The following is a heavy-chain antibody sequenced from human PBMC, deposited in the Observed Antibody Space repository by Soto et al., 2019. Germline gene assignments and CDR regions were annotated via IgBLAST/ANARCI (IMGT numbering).Heavy chain of an antibody. CDR2: ISYSGYT. Sequence: PSETLSLTCSFSGGSFRDHYWTLIRQPPGKGLEWIGYISYSGYTNYKPSLKSRLTMSVDMAKNQFSLKLNSLTAADTAVYYCARTTEKDGKEGLDYWGQGTLVTVSS. V-gene: IGHV4-59*11. J-gene: IGHJ4*02. CDR1: GGSFRDHY. D-gene: IGHD4-4*01. CDR3: ARTTEKDGKEGLDY.